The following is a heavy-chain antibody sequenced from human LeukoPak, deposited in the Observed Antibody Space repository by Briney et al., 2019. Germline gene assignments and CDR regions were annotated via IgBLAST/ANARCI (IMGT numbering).Heavy chain of an antibody. D-gene: IGHD4-17*01. CDR2: IYYRGST. CDR3: ARGGDYGDLRYFDY. J-gene: IGHJ4*02. CDR1: GGSINNYY. V-gene: IGHV4-59*01. Sequence: SETLSLTRTVSGGSINNYYWSWIRPPPGKGLEWIGYIYYRGSTNYNPSLKSRFTFSVDTSKNQFSLKLNSVTAADTAVYYCARGGDYGDLRYFDYWGQGTLVTVSS.